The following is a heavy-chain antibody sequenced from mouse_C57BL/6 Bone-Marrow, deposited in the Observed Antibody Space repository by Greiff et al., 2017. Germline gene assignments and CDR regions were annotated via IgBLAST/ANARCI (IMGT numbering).Heavy chain of an antibody. V-gene: IGHV1-39*01. Sequence: VQLMESGPELVKPGASVKISCTASGYSFTDYTMNWVKQSNGKSLEWIGVINPNYGTTSYNQKFKGKATLTVDQASSTAYMQLNSLTSEDSAVYYCASRDTTLVGFDYWGQGTTLTVSS. CDR1: GYSFTDYT. CDR3: ASRDTTLVGFDY. J-gene: IGHJ2*01. CDR2: INPNYGTT. D-gene: IGHD1-1*01.